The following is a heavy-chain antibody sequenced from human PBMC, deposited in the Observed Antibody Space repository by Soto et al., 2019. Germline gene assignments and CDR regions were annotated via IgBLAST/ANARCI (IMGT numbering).Heavy chain of an antibody. V-gene: IGHV4-30-2*01. CDR3: ARGGANYDILTGYLIAQFDY. CDR2: IYHSGST. J-gene: IGHJ4*02. Sequence: LSLTSAVSGGSISSGGYSWRWIRQPPGKGLEWIGYIYHSGSTYYNLSLKSRVTISVDRSKNQFSLKLSSVTAADTAVYYCARGGANYDILTGYLIAQFDYWGQGTLVTVSS. D-gene: IGHD3-9*01. CDR1: GGSISSGGYS.